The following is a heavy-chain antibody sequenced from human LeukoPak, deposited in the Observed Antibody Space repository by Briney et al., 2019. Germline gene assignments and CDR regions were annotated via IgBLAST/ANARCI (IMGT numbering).Heavy chain of an antibody. J-gene: IGHJ4*02. CDR3: ARLARDYPATY. CDR1: GFTFSSYA. V-gene: IGHV3-30-3*01. CDR2: ISYDGSNK. Sequence: PGGSLRLSCEASGFTFSSYAMHWVRQAPGKGLEWVAVISYDGSNKYYADSVKGRFTIFRDNPKNTLYMQMNSLRGEDKAVYYCARLARDYPATYWGQGTLVTVSS. D-gene: IGHD3-10*01.